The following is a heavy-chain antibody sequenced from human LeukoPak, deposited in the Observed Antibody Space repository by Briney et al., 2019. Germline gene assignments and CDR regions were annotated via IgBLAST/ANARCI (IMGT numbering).Heavy chain of an antibody. CDR2: ISSSSSYI. D-gene: IGHD2-2*01. J-gene: IGHJ4*02. Sequence: GGSLRLSCAASGFTFSSYSMNWVRQAPGKGLEWVSSISSSSSYIYYADSVKGRFTISRDNAKNSLYLQMNSLRAEDTAVYYCARDLLVVPAEGDFDYWGQGTLVTVSS. CDR3: ARDLLVVPAEGDFDY. CDR1: GFTFSSYS. V-gene: IGHV3-21*01.